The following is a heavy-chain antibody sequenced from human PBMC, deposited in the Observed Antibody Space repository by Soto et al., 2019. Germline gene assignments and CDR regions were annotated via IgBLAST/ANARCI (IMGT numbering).Heavy chain of an antibody. V-gene: IGHV3-23*01. J-gene: IGHJ3*02. CDR1: GFTFSNYA. Sequence: EVRLLESGGGLVQPGGSLRLSCAASGFTFSNYAMAWVRQAPGKGLEWVSAISDSGGRTYYEDSVKGRFTISRDTSKNTAYLQMNSLRAEDTAVYYCAKDRGSDLGWQAGFDIWGQGTMVTVSS. CDR3: AKDRGSDLGWQAGFDI. D-gene: IGHD3-10*01. CDR2: ISDSGGRT.